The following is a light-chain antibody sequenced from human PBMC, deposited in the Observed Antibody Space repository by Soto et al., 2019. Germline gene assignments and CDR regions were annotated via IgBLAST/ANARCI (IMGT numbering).Light chain of an antibody. CDR3: QQYYNYPWA. V-gene: IGKV1-8*01. CDR1: QDISSY. CDR2: AAS. J-gene: IGKJ1*01. Sequence: AIRMTQSPSSFSASTGDRVTITCRASQDISSYLAWYQLKPGKAPNLLIYAASTLQSGVPSRFSGSGAGTDFPLTISCLQSEDFATYYCQQYYNYPWAFGQGTKVEIK.